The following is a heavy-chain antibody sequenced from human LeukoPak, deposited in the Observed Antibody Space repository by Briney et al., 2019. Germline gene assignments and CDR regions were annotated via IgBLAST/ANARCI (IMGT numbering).Heavy chain of an antibody. CDR2: ISSNGGST. CDR3: ARGGATTRRPLDS. V-gene: IGHV3-64*01. CDR1: GFICNRNA. J-gene: IGHJ4*02. Sequence: GGSLRLSCTASGFICNRNAMHWGRQPPGKGLQYLAAISSNGGSTEYAKSVKGRFTISRDNSKNTLYLQMGTLRTEDTAVYFCARGGATTRRPLDSWGQGTLVTVS. D-gene: IGHD1-26*01.